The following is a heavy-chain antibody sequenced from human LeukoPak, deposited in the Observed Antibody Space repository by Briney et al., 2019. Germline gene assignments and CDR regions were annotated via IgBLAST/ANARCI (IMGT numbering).Heavy chain of an antibody. CDR2: ISSSGSTI. CDR1: GFTFSNYE. Sequence: GGSLRLSCAASGFTFSNYEMNWVRQAPGKGLEWVSYISSSGSTIYYADSVKGRFTISRDNAKNSLYLQMNSLRAEDTAVYYCARDSPDSCENWGQGTTVTVS. J-gene: IGHJ6*02. V-gene: IGHV3-48*03. CDR3: ARDSPDSCEN. D-gene: IGHD3-22*01.